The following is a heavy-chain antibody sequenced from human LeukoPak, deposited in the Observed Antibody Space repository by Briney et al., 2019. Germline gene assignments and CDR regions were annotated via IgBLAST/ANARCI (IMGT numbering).Heavy chain of an antibody. J-gene: IGHJ5*02. CDR1: GGSISSYY. CDR2: IYYSGST. D-gene: IGHD6-19*01. Sequence: SETLSLTCTASGGSISSYYWSWIRQHPGKGLEGIGYIYYSGSTNYNPSLKRRVTISVDTSKNQFSLKLSSVTAADTAVYYCARQGFGYSSGWYTGGDNWFDPWGQGTLVTVSS. CDR3: ARQGFGYSSGWYTGGDNWFDP. V-gene: IGHV4-59*08.